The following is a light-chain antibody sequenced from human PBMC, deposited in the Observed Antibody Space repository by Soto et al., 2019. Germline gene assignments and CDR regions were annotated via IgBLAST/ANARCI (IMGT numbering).Light chain of an antibody. CDR3: SSYASSSTLYV. Sequence: QSALTQPASVSGSPGQSITISCTGTSSDVGAYNYVSWYQQHPGKAPKLMIYDVSNRPSVVSNRFSGYKSGNTASLTISGLQAEDEADYYCSSYASSSTLYVFGAGTKLTVL. CDR1: SSDVGAYNY. J-gene: IGLJ1*01. V-gene: IGLV2-14*01. CDR2: DVS.